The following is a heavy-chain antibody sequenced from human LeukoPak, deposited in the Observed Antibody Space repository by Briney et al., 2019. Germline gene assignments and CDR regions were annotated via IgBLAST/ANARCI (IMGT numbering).Heavy chain of an antibody. J-gene: IGHJ4*02. CDR3: ARAVPLGYCSGGSCYSYFDY. V-gene: IGHV1-18*01. CDR2: ISAYNGNT. D-gene: IGHD2-15*01. CDR1: GYTFTSYG. Sequence: ASVKVSCKASGYTFTSYGISWVRQAPGQGLEWMGWISAYNGNTNYAQKLQGRVTMTTDTSTSTAYMELRSLRSDDTAVYYCARAVPLGYCSGGSCYSYFDYWGQGTLVTVSS.